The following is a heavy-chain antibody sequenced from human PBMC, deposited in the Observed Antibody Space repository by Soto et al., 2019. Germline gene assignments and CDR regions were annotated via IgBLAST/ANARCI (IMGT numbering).Heavy chain of an antibody. CDR1: GGTFSSYA. CDR2: IIPILGTA. D-gene: IGHD5-12*01. CDR3: ATGITDIVATISASGYYYYGMDV. V-gene: IGHV1-69*13. Sequence: GASVKVSCKASGGTFSSYAISWVRQAPGQGLEWMGGIIPILGTANYAQKFQGRVTITADESTSTAYMELSSLRSEDTAVYYCATGITDIVATISASGYYYYGMDVWGQGTTVTVSS. J-gene: IGHJ6*02.